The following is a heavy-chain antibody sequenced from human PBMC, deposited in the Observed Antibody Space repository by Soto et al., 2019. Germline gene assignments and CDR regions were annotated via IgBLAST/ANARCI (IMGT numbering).Heavy chain of an antibody. CDR3: AKEKDRIFDY. CDR1: GFTFDDHT. CDR2: ITWDAGSA. Sequence: RRLSCAGSGFTFDDHTMHWVRQAPGKGLEWVSLITWDAGSAFYADSVRGRFTISRDNSKNSLYLQMNSLRTEDSALYYCAKEKDRIFDYWGRGAPVTVSS. V-gene: IGHV3-43*01. J-gene: IGHJ4*02.